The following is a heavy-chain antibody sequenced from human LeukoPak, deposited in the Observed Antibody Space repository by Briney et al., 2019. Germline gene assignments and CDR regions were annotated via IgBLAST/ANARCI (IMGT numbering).Heavy chain of an antibody. J-gene: IGHJ5*02. Sequence: GGSLRLSCAASGFTFSSYSMNWVPQAPGEGLEWVSSIRSSSSYIYYADSVKGRFTISRDNAKNSLYLQMNSLRAEDTAVYYCARARASSGRGPSNWFDPWGQGTLVTVSS. CDR3: ARARASSGRGPSNWFDP. CDR2: IRSSSSYI. V-gene: IGHV3-21*01. D-gene: IGHD6-19*01. CDR1: GFTFSSYS.